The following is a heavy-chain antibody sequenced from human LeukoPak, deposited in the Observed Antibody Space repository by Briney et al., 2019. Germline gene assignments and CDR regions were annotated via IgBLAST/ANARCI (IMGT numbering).Heavy chain of an antibody. CDR3: ASGYVLRYFDWLSSGPNFDY. CDR1: GFTFSSYA. D-gene: IGHD3-9*01. CDR2: ISYDGSNK. J-gene: IGHJ4*02. Sequence: GRSLRLSCAASGFTFSSYAMHWVRQAPGKGLEWVAVISYDGSNKYYADSVKGRFTISRDNSKNTLYLQMNSLRAEDTAVYYCASGYVLRYFDWLSSGPNFDYWGQGTLVTVSS. V-gene: IGHV3-30-3*01.